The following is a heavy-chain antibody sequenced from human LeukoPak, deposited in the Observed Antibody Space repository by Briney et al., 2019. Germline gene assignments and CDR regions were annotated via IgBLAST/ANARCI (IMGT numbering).Heavy chain of an antibody. CDR3: ASGGDYRGPFDF. CDR2: IYDSGST. V-gene: IGHV4-61*01. D-gene: IGHD4-17*01. Sequence: SETLSLTCAVSGYSISSGYYWSWIRQPPGKGLEWIGYIYDSGSTNYNPSLKSRVTISVDTSKNQFSLKLSSVTAADTAVYYCASGGDYRGPFDFWGQGTLVTVSS. J-gene: IGHJ4*02. CDR1: GYSISSGYY.